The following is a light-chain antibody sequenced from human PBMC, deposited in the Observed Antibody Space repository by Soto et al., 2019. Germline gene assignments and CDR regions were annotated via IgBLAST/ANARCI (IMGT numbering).Light chain of an antibody. J-gene: IGKJ3*01. V-gene: IGKV3-11*01. CDR2: DAS. Sequence: EIVLTQSPATLSLSPGERATLSCRASQSVSSYLAWYQQKPGQAPRLLIYDASTRATGIPDRFIGSGSGTDFTLTISSLEPEDFAIYYCQVRDNWFTFGPGTKVDIK. CDR3: QVRDNWFT. CDR1: QSVSSY.